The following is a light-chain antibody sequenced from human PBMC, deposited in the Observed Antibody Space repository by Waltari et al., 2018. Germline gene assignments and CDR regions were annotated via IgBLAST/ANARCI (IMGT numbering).Light chain of an antibody. CDR1: QTILYSSNNKNY. V-gene: IGKV4-1*01. CDR3: QQFKSYPLT. Sequence: DIVMTQSPDSLTVSLGERATVNCKSSQTILYSSNNKNYLAWYQQRPGQPPKLLIYWASTRESGVPDRFSGSGSGTDFTLTISSLQAEDFATYYCQQFKSYPLTFGGGTKVEIK. CDR2: WAS. J-gene: IGKJ4*01.